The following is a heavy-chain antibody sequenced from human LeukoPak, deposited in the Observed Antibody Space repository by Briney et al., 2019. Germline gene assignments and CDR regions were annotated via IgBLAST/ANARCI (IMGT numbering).Heavy chain of an antibody. D-gene: IGHD2-2*03. V-gene: IGHV1-69*04. Sequence: ASVKVSCKASGGTFSSYAISWVRQAPGQGLEWMGRIIPILGIANYAQKFQGRVTITADKSTSTAYMELSSLRSEDTAVYYCARYMDIVVVPAAMGHDWFDPWGQGTLVTVSS. J-gene: IGHJ5*02. CDR2: IIPILGIA. CDR1: GGTFSSYA. CDR3: ARYMDIVVVPAAMGHDWFDP.